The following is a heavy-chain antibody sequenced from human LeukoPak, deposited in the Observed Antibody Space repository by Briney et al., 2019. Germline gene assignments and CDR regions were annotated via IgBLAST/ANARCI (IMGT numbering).Heavy chain of an antibody. Sequence: PGGSLRLSCAASGVTFSRYNMHWVCHAQGKGLVWVSRISSDGSSTRYAHSVHGRFTISRDNTKNALYLQVNSLRAEDRAVYYCVRGDCSTISCPQNWFDPWGQGTLVTVSS. D-gene: IGHD2-2*01. CDR1: GVTFSRYN. CDR3: VRGDCSTISCPQNWFDP. V-gene: IGHV3-74*01. J-gene: IGHJ5*02. CDR2: ISSDGSST.